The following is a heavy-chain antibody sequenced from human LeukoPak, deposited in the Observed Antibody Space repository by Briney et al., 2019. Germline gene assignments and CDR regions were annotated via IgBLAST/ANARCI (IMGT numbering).Heavy chain of an antibody. Sequence: GGSLRLSCAASGFTFSSYAMSWVRQAPGKGLEWVSAISGSGGSTYYADSVKGRFTISRDNSKNTLYLQMNSLRAEDTAVYYCATSSRYYDFWTSFDYWGQGTLVTVSS. D-gene: IGHD3-3*01. CDR2: ISGSGGST. J-gene: IGHJ4*02. CDR1: GFTFSSYA. V-gene: IGHV3-23*01. CDR3: ATSSRYYDFWTSFDY.